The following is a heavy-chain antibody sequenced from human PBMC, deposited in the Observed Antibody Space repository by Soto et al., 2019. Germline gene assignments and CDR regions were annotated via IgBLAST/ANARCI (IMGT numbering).Heavy chain of an antibody. CDR1: GFTFSSYW. J-gene: IGHJ4*02. CDR2: IKQDGSEK. V-gene: IGHV3-7*01. CDR3: ARVVDYCSSTSCYGGVYYFDY. D-gene: IGHD2-2*01. Sequence: EVQLVESGGGLVQPGRSLRLSCAASGFTFSSYWMSWVRQAPGKGLEWVANIKQDGSEKYYVDSVKGRFTISRDNAKNSLYLQMNSLRAEDTAVYYCARVVDYCSSTSCYGGVYYFDYWGQGTLVTVSS.